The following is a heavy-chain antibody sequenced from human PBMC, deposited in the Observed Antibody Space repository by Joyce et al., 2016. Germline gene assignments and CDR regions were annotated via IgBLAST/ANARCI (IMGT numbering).Heavy chain of an antibody. CDR1: GGSMINQY. Sequence: QVQMQESGPGLVKPSETLSLTCSVSGGSMINQYWSWIRQPQGKGLEWIGYIYSNGITNSDPSLKSRVAMLVETSKNQFSLSLSSVTVADTAVYYCARGGPSDAFDVWGQGTMIAVSS. CDR2: IYSNGIT. CDR3: ARGGPSDAFDV. V-gene: IGHV4-59*11. J-gene: IGHJ3*01.